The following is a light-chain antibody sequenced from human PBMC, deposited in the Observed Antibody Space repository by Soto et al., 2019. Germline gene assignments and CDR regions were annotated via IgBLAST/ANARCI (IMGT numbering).Light chain of an antibody. J-gene: IGKJ1*01. CDR1: QSVSSY. V-gene: IGKV3-11*01. Sequence: EIVLTQSPATLSLSPGERATLSCRASQSVSSYLAWYQQKPGQAPRLLIYDASNRATGIPARFNGSGSGTDFTLTISSLEPEDFAVYYCQQRSKWPWTFGQGTKVEIK. CDR3: QQRSKWPWT. CDR2: DAS.